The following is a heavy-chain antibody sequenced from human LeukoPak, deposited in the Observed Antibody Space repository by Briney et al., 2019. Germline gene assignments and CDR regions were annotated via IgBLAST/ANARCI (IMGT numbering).Heavy chain of an antibody. CDR1: GGSISSSSYF. J-gene: IGHJ3*02. CDR2: ISNSSSYL. V-gene: IGHV3-21*01. CDR3: ARVMQRLVVIAQGGAFDI. D-gene: IGHD2-21*01. Sequence: ETLSLTCTVSGGSISSSSYFWGWVRQAPGKGLEMDSSISNSSSYLYYADSVKGRFTFSRDNAKNSLYLQMNSLRAEDTAVYYCARVMQRLVVIAQGGAFDIWGRGTMVTVSS.